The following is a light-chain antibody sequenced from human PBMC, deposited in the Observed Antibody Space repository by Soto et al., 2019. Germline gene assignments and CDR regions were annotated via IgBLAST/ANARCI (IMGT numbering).Light chain of an antibody. J-gene: IGKJ1*01. CDR2: WAS. Sequence: DIVMTQSQDYLSVSLCERASINCKSIQSVLYSPNNKNYLAWYQQKPGQPPKLLIYWASTRESGVPDRFSGSGSGTDFTLTISSLQAEDVAVYYCQQDYSTLTTFGQGTKVDIK. CDR1: QSVLYSPNNKNY. V-gene: IGKV4-1*01. CDR3: QQDYSTLTT.